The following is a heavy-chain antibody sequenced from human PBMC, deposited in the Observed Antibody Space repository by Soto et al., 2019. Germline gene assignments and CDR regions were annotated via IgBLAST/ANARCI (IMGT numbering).Heavy chain of an antibody. CDR2: IYYSGST. CDR1: GGSISSSSYY. Sequence: SETLSLTCTVSGGSISSSSYYWGWIRQPPGKGLEWIGSIYYSGSTYYNPSLKSRVTISVDTSKNQFSLKLSSVTAADTAVYYCARHGFGELTPNWFDPWGQGTLVTVS. D-gene: IGHD3-10*01. V-gene: IGHV4-39*01. J-gene: IGHJ5*02. CDR3: ARHGFGELTPNWFDP.